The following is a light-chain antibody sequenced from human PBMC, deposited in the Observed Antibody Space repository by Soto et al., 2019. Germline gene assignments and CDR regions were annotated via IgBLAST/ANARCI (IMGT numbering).Light chain of an antibody. Sequence: EIVLTQSPGTLSLSPGDGATLSCRASQSVSSSFLAWYQQKPGQAPRLLIFGASSRATGIPDRFSGSGSGTDFTLTISRLEPEDFAVFYWQQYGSSPVTFGQGTKLEIK. CDR2: GAS. J-gene: IGKJ2*01. CDR3: QQYGSSPVT. CDR1: QSVSSSF. V-gene: IGKV3-20*01.